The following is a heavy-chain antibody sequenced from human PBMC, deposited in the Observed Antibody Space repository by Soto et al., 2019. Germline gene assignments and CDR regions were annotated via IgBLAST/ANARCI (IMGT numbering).Heavy chain of an antibody. CDR3: ARERGGYGGNFDY. CDR2: ISSSSSYI. Sequence: EVQLVESGGGLVKPGRSLRLSCAASGFTFSSYGMNWVRQAPGKGLEWVSSISSSSSYIYYANSVKGRFTISRDNAKNSLYLQMNSLRAEDTAVYYCARERGGYGGNFDYWGQGTLVTVSS. D-gene: IGHD4-17*01. J-gene: IGHJ4*02. V-gene: IGHV3-21*01. CDR1: GFTFSSYG.